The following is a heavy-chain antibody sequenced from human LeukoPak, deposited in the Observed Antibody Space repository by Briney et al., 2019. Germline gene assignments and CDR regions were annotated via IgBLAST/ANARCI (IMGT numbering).Heavy chain of an antibody. D-gene: IGHD2-15*01. V-gene: IGHV4-34*01. J-gene: IGHJ6*02. CDR2: INHSGST. Sequence: SETLPLTCAVYGGSFSGYYWSWIRQPPGKGLEWIGEINHSGSTNYNPSLKSRVTISVDTSKNQFSLKLSSVTAADTAVYYCARGHGEEDIVVVVAATLNYYYYGMDVWGQGTTVTVSS. CDR1: GGSFSGYY. CDR3: ARGHGEEDIVVVVAATLNYYYYGMDV.